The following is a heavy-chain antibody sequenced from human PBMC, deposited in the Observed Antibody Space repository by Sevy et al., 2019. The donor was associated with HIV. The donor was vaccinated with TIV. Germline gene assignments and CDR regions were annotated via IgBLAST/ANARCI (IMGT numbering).Heavy chain of an antibody. CDR1: EFTFSSYW. CDR3: ARSGGLTGHGMDF. D-gene: IGHD3-16*01. J-gene: IGHJ6*02. Sequence: GGSLRLSCAASEFTFSSYWMNWVRQAPGKGLEWVANIKHDGSEKYYVDSVKGRLSISRDNAKNSLFLQMDSLRAEDTAVYYCARSGGLTGHGMDFWGQGTTVTVSS. V-gene: IGHV3-7*01. CDR2: IKHDGSEK.